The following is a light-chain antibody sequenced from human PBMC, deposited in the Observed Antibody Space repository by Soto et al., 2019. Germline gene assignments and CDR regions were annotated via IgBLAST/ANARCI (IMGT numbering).Light chain of an antibody. J-gene: IGLJ3*02. CDR1: GSDVGDSSH. CDR3: CLSPGGRTWL. V-gene: IGLV2-11*01. Sequence: QSALTQPRSVSGSPGQSVTISCTATGSDVGDSSHVSWYQLHPGKAPKLMIYEVNNRPSGVLDRFSGSKSCSTASLTISGLQAEDEAEYYCCLSPGGRTWLFGGGTQLTVL. CDR2: EVN.